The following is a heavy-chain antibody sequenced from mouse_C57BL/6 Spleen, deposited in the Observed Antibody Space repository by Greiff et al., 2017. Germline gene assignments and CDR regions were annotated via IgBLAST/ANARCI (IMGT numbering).Heavy chain of an antibody. J-gene: IGHJ4*01. CDR3: ARAGDYDSDDYAMDY. Sequence: VQLQQSGAELVRPGTSVKVSCKASGYAFTNYLIEWVKQRPGQGLEWIGVINPGSGGTNYNEKFKGKATLTADKSSSTAYMQLSSLTSEDSAVYFCARAGDYDSDDYAMDYWGQGTSVTVSS. D-gene: IGHD2-4*01. CDR2: INPGSGGT. CDR1: GYAFTNYL. V-gene: IGHV1-54*01.